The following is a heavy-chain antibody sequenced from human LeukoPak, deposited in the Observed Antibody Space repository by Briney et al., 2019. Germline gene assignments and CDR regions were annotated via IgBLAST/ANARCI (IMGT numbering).Heavy chain of an antibody. J-gene: IGHJ4*02. CDR2: ISSSGSTI. CDR3: AKSGLNRFDY. D-gene: IGHD2-15*01. Sequence: GGSLRLSCAASGFTFSSYEMNWVRQAPGKGLEWVSYISSSGSTIYYADSVKGRFTISRDNSKNTLYLQMNSLRAEDTAIYYCAKSGLNRFDYWGQGTLVTVSS. CDR1: GFTFSSYE. V-gene: IGHV3-48*03.